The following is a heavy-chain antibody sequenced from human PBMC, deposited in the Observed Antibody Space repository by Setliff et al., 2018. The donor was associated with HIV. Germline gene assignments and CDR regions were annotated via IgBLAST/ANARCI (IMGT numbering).Heavy chain of an antibody. J-gene: IGHJ4*02. D-gene: IGHD2-2*01. V-gene: IGHV2-5*02. CDR1: GFSLTTSAVG. CDR3: AHSLYCSSSNCSGLLFDY. CDR2: IYWDDDK. Sequence: FGPTLVNPTQTLTLTCAFSGFSLTTSAVGVGWIRQPPGKALEWLALIYWDDDKRCRSSLKSRLTITKHTSKNQVVLTMTNMDPVDTATYYCAHSLYCSSSNCSGLLFDYWVQGTLVTVSS.